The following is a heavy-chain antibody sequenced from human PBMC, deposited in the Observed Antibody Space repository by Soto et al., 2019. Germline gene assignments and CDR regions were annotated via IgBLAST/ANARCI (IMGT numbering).Heavy chain of an antibody. Sequence: QQQLQESGPGLVKHSETLSHTCTVSGGSVSSSSYYWGWVRQPPGKGLEWIGSVYYSGSTYYNPSLESRVTISVDKSKNQYSLKLMSLSAADTAVYYCGRLAGLATISYYFDYWGQGALVTVSS. CDR1: GGSVSSSSYY. D-gene: IGHD3-9*01. J-gene: IGHJ4*02. CDR2: VYYSGST. CDR3: GRLAGLATISYYFDY. V-gene: IGHV4-39*01.